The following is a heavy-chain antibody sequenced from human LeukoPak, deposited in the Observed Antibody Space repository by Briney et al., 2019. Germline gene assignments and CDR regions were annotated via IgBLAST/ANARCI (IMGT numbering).Heavy chain of an antibody. CDR3: ARAFGVVIYFDY. V-gene: IGHV4-38-2*02. D-gene: IGHD3-3*01. CDR1: AYSISSGSY. Sequence: SETLSLTCTVSAYSISSGSYWGWIRQPPGQGLEWIGSIHHSGSTYYNPSLKSRVTISVDTSKNQLSLKLSSVTAADTAVYYCARAFGVVIYFDYWGQGTLVTVSS. CDR2: IHHSGST. J-gene: IGHJ4*02.